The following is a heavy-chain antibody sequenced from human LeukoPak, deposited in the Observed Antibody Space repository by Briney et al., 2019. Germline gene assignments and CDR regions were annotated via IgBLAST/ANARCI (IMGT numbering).Heavy chain of an antibody. CDR1: GGSISSYY. CDR3: AGTNTAPWYFDL. V-gene: IGHV4-59*08. CDR2: IYYSGST. D-gene: IGHD5-18*01. J-gene: IGHJ2*01. Sequence: SETLSLTCTVSGGSISSYYWSWIRQPPGKGLEWIGYIYYSGSTNYNPSLKSRVTISVDTSKNQFSLKLSSVTAADTAVYYCAGTNTAPWYFDLWGRGTLVTVSS.